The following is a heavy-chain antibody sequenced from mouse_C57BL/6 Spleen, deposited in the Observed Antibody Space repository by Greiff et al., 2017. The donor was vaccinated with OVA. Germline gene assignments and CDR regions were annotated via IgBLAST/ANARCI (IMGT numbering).Heavy chain of an antibody. V-gene: IGHV1-81*01. J-gene: IGHJ1*03. Sequence: QVQLQQSGAELARPGASVKLSCKASGYTFTSYGISWVKQRTGQGLEWIGEIYPRSGNTYYNEKFKGKATLTADKSSSTAYMELRSLTSEDSAVYFCARGYYGSSLPWYFDVWGTGTTVTVSS. CDR3: ARGYYGSSLPWYFDV. D-gene: IGHD1-1*01. CDR2: IYPRSGNT. CDR1: GYTFTSYG.